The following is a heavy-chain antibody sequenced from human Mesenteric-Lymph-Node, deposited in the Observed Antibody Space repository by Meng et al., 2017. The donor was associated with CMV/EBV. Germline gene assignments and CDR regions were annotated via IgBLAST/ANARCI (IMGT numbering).Heavy chain of an antibody. CDR3: ARAMDTSMGDASMDV. Sequence: LTCAASGFTFSDYYMTWIRQAPGKGLEWVSYISKSGGTTYYADSAKGRFTVSRDNAKNSLYLQMNSLRAEDTAVYHCARAMDTSMGDASMDVWGQGTTVTVSS. V-gene: IGHV3-11*01. D-gene: IGHD5-18*01. CDR1: GFTFSDYY. J-gene: IGHJ6*02. CDR2: ISKSGGTT.